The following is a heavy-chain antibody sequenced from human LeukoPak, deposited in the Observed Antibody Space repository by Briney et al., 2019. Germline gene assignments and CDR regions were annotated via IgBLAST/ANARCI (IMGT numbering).Heavy chain of an antibody. CDR2: INHSGST. D-gene: IGHD5-18*01. CDR1: GGSFSGYY. J-gene: IGHJ4*02. CDR3: ARGRYSYVDY. V-gene: IGHV4-34*01. Sequence: TPSETLSLTCAVYGGSFSGYYWSWIRQPPGKGLEWIGEINHSGSTNYNPSLKSRVTISVDTSKNQLSLKLSSVTAADTAVYYCARGRYSYVDYWGQGTLVTVSS.